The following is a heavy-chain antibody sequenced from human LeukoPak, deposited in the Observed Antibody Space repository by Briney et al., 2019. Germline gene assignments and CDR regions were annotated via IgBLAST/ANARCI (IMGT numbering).Heavy chain of an antibody. CDR2: ISAYNGNT. CDR3: ARDFEPNYCSSTSCLSYYYMDV. V-gene: IGHV1-18*01. D-gene: IGHD2-2*01. Sequence: GASVKVSCKASGYTFTSYGISWVRQAPGQGLEWMGWISAYNGNTNYAQKLQGRVTMTTDTSTSTAYMELRSLRSDDTAVYYCARDFEPNYCSSTSCLSYYYMDVWGKGTTVTVSS. J-gene: IGHJ6*03. CDR1: GYTFTSYG.